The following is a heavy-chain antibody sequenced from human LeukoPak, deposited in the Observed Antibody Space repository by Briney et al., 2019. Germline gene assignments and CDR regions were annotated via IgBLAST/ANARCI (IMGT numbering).Heavy chain of an antibody. Sequence: SETLSLTCTVSGGSISSSSYYWGWIRQPPGKGLEWIGSIYYSGSTYYNPSLKSRVTISVDTSKNQFSLKLSSVTAADTAVYYCARSRIDNFDWFYWYFDLWGRGTLVTVSS. CDR2: IYYSGST. J-gene: IGHJ2*01. V-gene: IGHV4-39*07. CDR3: ARSRIDNFDWFYWYFDL. CDR1: GGSISSSSYY. D-gene: IGHD3-9*01.